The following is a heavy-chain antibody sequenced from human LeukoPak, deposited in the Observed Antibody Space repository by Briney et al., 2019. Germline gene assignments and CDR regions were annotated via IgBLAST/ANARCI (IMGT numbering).Heavy chain of an antibody. CDR3: AKRGGSGSYYFDY. J-gene: IGHJ4*02. Sequence: GGPLRLSCAASGFTFSSYAMSWVRQAPGKGLEWVSAISGSGGSTYYADSVKGRFTISRDNSKNTLYLQMNSLRAEDTAVYYCAKRGGSGSYYFDYWGQGTLVTVSS. D-gene: IGHD3-10*01. CDR2: ISGSGGST. CDR1: GFTFSSYA. V-gene: IGHV3-23*01.